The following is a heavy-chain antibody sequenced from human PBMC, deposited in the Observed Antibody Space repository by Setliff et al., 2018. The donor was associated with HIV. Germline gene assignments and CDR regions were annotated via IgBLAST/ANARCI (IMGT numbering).Heavy chain of an antibody. D-gene: IGHD4-17*01. Sequence: SETLSLTCTVSGGSISSSPYYWGWIRQPPGKGLEWIGRIYYSGITFYNPSLKSRVSISVDTSKNQFSLRQNSVTAADTAVYYCAREQTTETTMGFAFDIWGQGTVVTVSS. CDR2: IYYSGIT. V-gene: IGHV4-39*07. CDR1: GGSISSSPYY. J-gene: IGHJ3*02. CDR3: AREQTTETTMGFAFDI.